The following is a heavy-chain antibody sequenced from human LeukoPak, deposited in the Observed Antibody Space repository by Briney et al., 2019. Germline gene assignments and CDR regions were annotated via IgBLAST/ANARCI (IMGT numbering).Heavy chain of an antibody. CDR1: GSTFTNYW. Sequence: HPGGSLRLSCAASGSTFTNYWIHWVRQAPGKGLVWVSRINSDGSSTIYADSVKGRFTISRDNARNTLYLQMNSLTAEDTAVYYCARGRDAMDYWGQGTLVTVSS. D-gene: IGHD2-2*01. V-gene: IGHV3-74*01. J-gene: IGHJ4*02. CDR2: INSDGSST. CDR3: ARGRDAMDY.